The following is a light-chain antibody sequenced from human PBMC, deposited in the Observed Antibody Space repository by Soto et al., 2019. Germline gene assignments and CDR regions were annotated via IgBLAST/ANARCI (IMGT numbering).Light chain of an antibody. CDR1: QSISSY. Sequence: DIQMTQSPSSLSASVLDIVTITFLASQSISSYLNWYQQKPGKAPKLLIYAASSLQSGVPSRFSGSGSGTDFTLTISSLQPEDFATYYCQQANSFPLTFGGGTKVDIK. CDR2: AAS. J-gene: IGKJ4*01. CDR3: QQANSFPLT. V-gene: IGKV1-39*01.